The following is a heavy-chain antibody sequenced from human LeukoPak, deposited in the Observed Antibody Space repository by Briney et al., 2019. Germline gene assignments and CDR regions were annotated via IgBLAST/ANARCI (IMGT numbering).Heavy chain of an antibody. CDR1: GFTFSSYS. Sequence: GGSLRLSCAASGFTFSSYSMNWVRQAPGKGLEWVGFIRSKAYGGTTEYAASVKGRFTISRDDSKSIAYLQMNSLKTEDTAVYYCTRDPQGDSSGYYRPYYYYYYMDVWGKGTTVTISS. D-gene: IGHD3-22*01. J-gene: IGHJ6*03. V-gene: IGHV3-49*04. CDR3: TRDPQGDSSGYYRPYYYYYYMDV. CDR2: IRSKAYGGTT.